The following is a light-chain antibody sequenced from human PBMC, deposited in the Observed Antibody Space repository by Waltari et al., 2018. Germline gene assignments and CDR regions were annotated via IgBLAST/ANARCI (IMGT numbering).Light chain of an antibody. J-gene: IGKJ1*01. CDR1: QSISSY. CDR2: AAS. V-gene: IGKV1-39*01. Sequence: DIQMTQSPSSLSASVGDRVTITCRASQSISSYLNWYQQKPGKAHKLLIYAASSLQSGVPSRFSGSGSGTDFTLTISSLQPEDFATYYCQQSYSTLPGFGQGTKVEIK. CDR3: QQSYSTLPG.